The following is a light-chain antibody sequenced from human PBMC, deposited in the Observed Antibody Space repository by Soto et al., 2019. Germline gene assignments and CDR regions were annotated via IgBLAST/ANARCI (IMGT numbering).Light chain of an antibody. V-gene: IGKV3-20*01. CDR1: QSVSSNF. CDR3: QQYDSSPVT. Sequence: EIVLTQSPGTLSLSPGERATLSCRASQSVSSNFLARYQQKPGQAPRLLIYGASSRATGIPDRFSGSGSGTDFTLTISRLEPEDFAVYYCQQYDSSPVTFGQGTKVEIK. CDR2: GAS. J-gene: IGKJ1*01.